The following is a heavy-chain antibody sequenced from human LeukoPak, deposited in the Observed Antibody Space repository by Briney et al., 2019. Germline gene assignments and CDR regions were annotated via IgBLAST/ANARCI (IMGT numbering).Heavy chain of an antibody. CDR2: ISRSSGTI. V-gene: IGHV3-11*01. Sequence: NPGGSLRLSCAASGFTFSDYYMTWIRQAPGKGLEWVSHISRSSGTIYYADSVQGRFTASRDNGKKSLYLQMSYLRAEDTAVYYCVREARMTNILWGQGTLVTVSS. J-gene: IGHJ4*02. CDR3: VREARMTNIL. CDR1: GFTFSDYY. D-gene: IGHD2-21*01.